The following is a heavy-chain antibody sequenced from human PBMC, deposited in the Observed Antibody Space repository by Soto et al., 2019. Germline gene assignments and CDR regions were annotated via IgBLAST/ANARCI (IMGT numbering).Heavy chain of an antibody. J-gene: IGHJ4*02. CDR1: VGSIRSYY. D-gene: IGHD1-26*01. CDR3: ARRYGGNFDY. V-gene: IGHV4-59*01. CDR2: IYYSGST. Sequence: SETRSLTCTVSVGSIRSYYWSWIRQPPGKGLEWIGYIYYSGSTNYNPSLKSRVTISVDTSKNQFSLKLSSVTAADTAVYYCARRYGGNFDYWGQGTLVTVS.